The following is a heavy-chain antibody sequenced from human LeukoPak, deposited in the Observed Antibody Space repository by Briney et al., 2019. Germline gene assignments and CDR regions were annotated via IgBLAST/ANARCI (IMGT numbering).Heavy chain of an antibody. D-gene: IGHD5-18*01. J-gene: IGHJ4*03. Sequence: GESLKISCKGSGDSFTNYWIAWVRPMPGKGLEWMGIIYPGDSDTRYSPSFHGQVTISADKSVTTAYLQWSSLKASDTAIYYCARWGYSYGRYFDYWGQGTLVTVSS. CDR2: IYPGDSDT. CDR3: ARWGYSYGRYFDY. V-gene: IGHV5-51*01. CDR1: GDSFTNYW.